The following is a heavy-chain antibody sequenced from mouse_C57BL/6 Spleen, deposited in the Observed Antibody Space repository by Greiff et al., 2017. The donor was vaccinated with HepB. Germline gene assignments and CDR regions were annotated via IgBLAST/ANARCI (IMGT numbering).Heavy chain of an antibody. CDR2: IYPGSGNT. CDR3: ARQAYYSNYAMDY. CDR1: GYTFTDYY. J-gene: IGHJ4*01. Sequence: VQLQQSGAELVRPGASVKLSCKASGYTFTDYYINWVKQRPGQGLEWIARIYPGSGNTYYNEKFKGKATLTAEKSSSTAYMQLSSLTSEDSAVYFCARQAYYSNYAMDYWGQGTSVTVSS. D-gene: IGHD2-5*01. V-gene: IGHV1-76*01.